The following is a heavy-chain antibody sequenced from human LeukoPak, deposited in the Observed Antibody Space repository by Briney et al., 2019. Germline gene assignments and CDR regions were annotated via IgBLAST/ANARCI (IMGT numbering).Heavy chain of an antibody. CDR2: INHSGST. J-gene: IGHJ4*02. Sequence: SETLSLTCAVYGGSFSGYYWSWIRQPPGKGLEWIGEINHSGSTNYNPSLKSRVTISVDTSKNQFSLKLGSMTAADTAVYYCARGGGLDSYIDYWGQGTLVTVSS. V-gene: IGHV4-34*01. CDR1: GGSFSGYY. CDR3: ARGGGLDSYIDY. D-gene: IGHD5-18*01.